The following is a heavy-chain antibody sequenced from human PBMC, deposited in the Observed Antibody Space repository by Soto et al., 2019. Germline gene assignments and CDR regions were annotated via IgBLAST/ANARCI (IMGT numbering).Heavy chain of an antibody. CDR1: GGSFSGYY. V-gene: IGHV4-34*01. D-gene: IGHD2-2*01. CDR2: INHSGST. Sequence: QVQLQQWGAGLLKPSETLSLTCAVYGGSFSGYYWSWIRQPPGKGLEWIGEINHSGSTNYNPSLKSRETISVDTSKNQFSRKLSSVTAADTAVYYCARGGYCSSTSCYWGNWFDPWGQGTLVTVSS. J-gene: IGHJ5*02. CDR3: ARGGYCSSTSCYWGNWFDP.